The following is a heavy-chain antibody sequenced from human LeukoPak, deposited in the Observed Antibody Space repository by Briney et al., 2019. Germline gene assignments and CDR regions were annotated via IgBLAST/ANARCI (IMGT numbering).Heavy chain of an antibody. Sequence: PSQTLSLTCTVSVGSINSGGYYGSWIRQHPGKGLGWTGYISYSGSTYYNPSLKSRVTISLDTSKNQFSLRLSAVSAADTAVYFCTVGPHHYFDSWGQGTLVTVSS. D-gene: IGHD4-11*01. CDR2: ISYSGST. J-gene: IGHJ4*02. CDR3: TVGPHHYFDS. V-gene: IGHV4-31*03. CDR1: VGSINSGGYY.